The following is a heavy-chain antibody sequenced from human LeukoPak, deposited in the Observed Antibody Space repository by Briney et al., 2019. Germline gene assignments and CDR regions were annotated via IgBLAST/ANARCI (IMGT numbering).Heavy chain of an antibody. D-gene: IGHD3-3*01. V-gene: IGHV5-51*01. J-gene: IGHJ3*02. CDR3: ARQLKYYDFWSGPTI. CDR1: GYSFTSYW. CDR2: IYPGDSDT. Sequence: GESLKISCKGSGYSFTSYWIGWVRQMPGKGLEWMGIIYPGDSDTRYSPSFQGQVTISADKSISTAYLRWSSLKASDTAMYYCARQLKYYDFWSGPTIWGQGTMVTVSS.